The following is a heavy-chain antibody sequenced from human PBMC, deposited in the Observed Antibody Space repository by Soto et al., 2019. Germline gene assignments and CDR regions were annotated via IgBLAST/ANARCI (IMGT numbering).Heavy chain of an antibody. CDR3: AKVGHPIAVAGRSLDQYYYYYYGMDV. D-gene: IGHD6-19*01. J-gene: IGHJ6*02. Sequence: GGSLRLSCAASGFTFSSYAMSWVRQAPGKGLEWVSAISGSGGSTYYADSVKGRFTISRDNSKNTLYLQMKSLRAEDTAVYYCAKVGHPIAVAGRSLDQYYYYYYGMDVWGQGTTVTVSS. CDR1: GFTFSSYA. V-gene: IGHV3-23*01. CDR2: ISGSGGST.